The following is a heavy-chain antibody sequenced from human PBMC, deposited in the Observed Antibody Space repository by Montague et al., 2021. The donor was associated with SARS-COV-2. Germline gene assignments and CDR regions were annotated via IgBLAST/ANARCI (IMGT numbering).Heavy chain of an antibody. V-gene: IGHV3-7*05. D-gene: IGHD5-12*01. CDR1: GFTFSSYW. CDR2: IKEDGSEK. CDR3: ARDFAHYTGYVAGYFDY. J-gene: IGHJ4*02. Sequence: SLRLSCAASGFTFSSYWMSWVRQAPGKGLEWVASIKEDGSEKDYLESVXGLFTISRDNAKNSLHLQMNSLRADDTAVSYCARDFAHYTGYVAGYFDYWGQGTLVTVSS.